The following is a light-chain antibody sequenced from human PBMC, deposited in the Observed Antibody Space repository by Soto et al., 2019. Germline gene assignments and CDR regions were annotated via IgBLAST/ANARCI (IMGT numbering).Light chain of an antibody. Sequence: QAVVTQPASVSGSPGQSITISCTGTTSDVGGYDFVSWYQQHPGKAPKLIIFEVSNRPSGISDRFSGFKSANTAYLTISGVQPEDEADYHCSSYTTIKTVVFGGGTKLTVL. CDR2: EVS. CDR1: TSDVGGYDF. J-gene: IGLJ2*01. CDR3: SSYTTIKTVV. V-gene: IGLV2-14*01.